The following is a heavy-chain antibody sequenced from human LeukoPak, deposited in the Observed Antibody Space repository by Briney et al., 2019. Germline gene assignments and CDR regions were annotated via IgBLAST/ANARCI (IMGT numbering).Heavy chain of an antibody. D-gene: IGHD2-21*01. Sequence: ASVKVSCKASGYTFTCYYMHWVRQAPGQGLEWMGWINLVNGNTKYSQYFEGRVTITRDTSASTVYMELSSLRPDDMAVYYCARGRGTIGSNRDFYFYYYMDIWGNGTTVTVSS. CDR1: GYTFTCYY. V-gene: IGHV1-3*03. J-gene: IGHJ6*03. CDR2: INLVNGNT. CDR3: ARGRGTIGSNRDFYFYYYMDI.